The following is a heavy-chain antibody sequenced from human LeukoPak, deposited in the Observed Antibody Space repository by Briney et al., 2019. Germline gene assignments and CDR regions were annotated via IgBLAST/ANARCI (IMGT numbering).Heavy chain of an antibody. J-gene: IGHJ3*02. Sequence: PSETLSLTCTVSGGSITSNNYYWGWIRQPPGKGLEWIGNIYYSGSAYYNPSLKSRVTISVDTSKNQFSLKLSSVTAADTAVYYCARTGQSSSGVFDIWGQGTMVTVSS. CDR2: IYYSGSA. CDR3: ARTGQSSSGVFDI. CDR1: GGSITSNNYY. V-gene: IGHV4-39*01. D-gene: IGHD2-15*01.